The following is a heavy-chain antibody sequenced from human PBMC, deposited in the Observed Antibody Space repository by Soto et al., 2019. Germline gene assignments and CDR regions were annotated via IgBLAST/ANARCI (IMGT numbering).Heavy chain of an antibody. CDR3: ARSGGGYCTGGVCHANNGVDP. CDR1: GYTFTNYA. CDR2: INTGNGNT. Sequence: ASVKVSCKTSGYTFTNYAIHWVRQAPGQRLEWMGWINTGNGNTRYSQKFQDRITITRDTSASTAYLELSSLRSEDTAVYYCARSGGGYCTGGVCHANNGVDPWGQGTLVTVSS. D-gene: IGHD2-8*02. J-gene: IGHJ5*02. V-gene: IGHV1-3*04.